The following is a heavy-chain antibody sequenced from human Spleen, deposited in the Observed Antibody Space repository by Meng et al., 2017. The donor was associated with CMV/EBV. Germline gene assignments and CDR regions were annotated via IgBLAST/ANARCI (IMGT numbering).Heavy chain of an antibody. V-gene: IGHV4-61*01. CDR3: ARRIVPTYAMDV. CDR2: IYYSGST. CDR1: GGSVSSGSYY. D-gene: IGHD3-16*02. J-gene: IGHJ6*02. Sequence: SETLSLTCTVSGGSVSSGSYYWSWIRQPPGKGLEWIGYIYYSGSTNYNPSLKSRVTISVDTSKNQFSLKLSSVTAADTAVYYCARRIVPTYAMDVWGQGTTVTVSS.